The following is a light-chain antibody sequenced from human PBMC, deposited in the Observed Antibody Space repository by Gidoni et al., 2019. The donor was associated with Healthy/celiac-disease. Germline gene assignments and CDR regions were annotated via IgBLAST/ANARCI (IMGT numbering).Light chain of an antibody. CDR1: QSISSW. CDR3: QQYNSYWT. Sequence: DIQMTQSPSTLSASVGDRVTITCRASQSISSWLAWYQQKPGKAPKLLIYEASSLESGVPSRFSGSGSGKEFTLTISSLQPDDFATYYCQQYNSYWTFGQGTKVEIK. J-gene: IGKJ1*01. CDR2: EAS. V-gene: IGKV1-5*03.